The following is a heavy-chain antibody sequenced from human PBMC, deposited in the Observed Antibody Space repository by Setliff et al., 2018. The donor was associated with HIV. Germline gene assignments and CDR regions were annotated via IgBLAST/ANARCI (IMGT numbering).Heavy chain of an antibody. CDR3: TRGLPVSMIARVGGFDY. CDR1: GFTVSSNY. D-gene: IGHD3-22*01. V-gene: IGHV3-66*01. J-gene: IGHJ4*02. Sequence: GGSLRLSCAASGFTVSSNYMSWVRQAPGKELEWVSVIYSGGSTYYADSVKGRFTISRDDSKSIASLQMNSLKTEDTAVYYCTRGLPVSMIARVGGFDYWGQGTLVTVSS. CDR2: IYSGGST.